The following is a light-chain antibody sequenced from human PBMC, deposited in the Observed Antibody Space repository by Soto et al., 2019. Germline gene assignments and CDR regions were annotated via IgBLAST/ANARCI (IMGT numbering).Light chain of an antibody. CDR3: QQSYRTPPIT. CDR2: AAS. Sequence: DIQMTQSPSSLSASVEDRVIITCRASQSISNHLNWYQQKPGKAPKLLIFAASSLQSGVPSRFSGSGSGTDFTLTISSLQPEDFATYYCQQSYRTPPITFGQGTQLEIK. CDR1: QSISNH. V-gene: IGKV1-39*01. J-gene: IGKJ5*01.